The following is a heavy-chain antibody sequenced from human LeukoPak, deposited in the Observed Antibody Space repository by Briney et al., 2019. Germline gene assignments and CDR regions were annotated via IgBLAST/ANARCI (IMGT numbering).Heavy chain of an antibody. CDR1: GGSISSGDYY. D-gene: IGHD4-17*01. J-gene: IGHJ5*02. V-gene: IGHV4-30-4*01. CDR2: IYYSGST. CDR3: AREALRPSRWFDP. Sequence: SQTLCLTCTVSGGSISSGDYYWSWIRQPPGKGLEWIGYIYYSGSTYYNPSLKSRVTISVDTSNNQFSLKLSSVTAADTAVYYCAREALRPSRWFDPWGQGTLVTVSS.